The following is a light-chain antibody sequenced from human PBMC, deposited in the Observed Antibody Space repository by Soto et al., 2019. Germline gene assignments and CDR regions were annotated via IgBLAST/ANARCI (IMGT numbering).Light chain of an antibody. J-gene: IGKJ1*01. V-gene: IGKV1-39*01. CDR3: QQSYSGPWT. CDR1: QSISNY. Sequence: DIQMTQSPSSLSASVGDRVTITCRASQSISNYLNWFQQQPGKAPKLLIYAASNFHSGVPSRFSGSGSGTDFTLTISSLQPEDFATYYCQQSYSGPWTVGQGTKVEIK. CDR2: AAS.